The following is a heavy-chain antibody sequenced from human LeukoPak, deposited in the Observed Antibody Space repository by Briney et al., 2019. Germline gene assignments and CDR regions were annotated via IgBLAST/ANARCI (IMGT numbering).Heavy chain of an antibody. Sequence: PGGSLRLSCAASGFTFDDYAMHWVRQAPGKGLEWVSGISWNSGSIGYADSVKGRFTISRDNAKNSLYLQMNSLRAEDTALYYCVKDIAAAGTGYFDYWGQGTLVTVSS. CDR1: GFTFDDYA. D-gene: IGHD6-13*01. CDR3: VKDIAAAGTGYFDY. V-gene: IGHV3-9*01. J-gene: IGHJ4*02. CDR2: ISWNSGSI.